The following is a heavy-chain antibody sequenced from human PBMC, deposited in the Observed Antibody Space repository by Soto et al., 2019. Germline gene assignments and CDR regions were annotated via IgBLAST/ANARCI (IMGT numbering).Heavy chain of an antibody. D-gene: IGHD2-21*01. CDR1: GASISSYY. CDR2: IYYIGSA. Sequence: SETLSLTCAFSGASISSYYWSWIRQPPGKGLEWIGYIYYIGSANYNPSLKSRVSISIDTSKNQFSLKLSSVTAADTAVYYCARDQIARPQFDYWGQGTLVTVSS. CDR3: ARDQIARPQFDY. V-gene: IGHV4-59*01. J-gene: IGHJ4*02.